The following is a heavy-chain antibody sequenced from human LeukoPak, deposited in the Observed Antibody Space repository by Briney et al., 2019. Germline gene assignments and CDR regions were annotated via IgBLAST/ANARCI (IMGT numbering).Heavy chain of an antibody. D-gene: IGHD6-19*01. CDR3: AVAVAGSSEGDY. Sequence: GSLRLSCAASGFTFSSCAMSWVRQAPGKGLEWVSGISGSGGSTYYTDSVKGRFTISRDNSKNRLYLQMNSLRAEDTAVYYCAVAVAGSSEGDYWGQGTLVTVSS. CDR2: ISGSGGST. V-gene: IGHV3-23*01. J-gene: IGHJ4*02. CDR1: GFTFSSCA.